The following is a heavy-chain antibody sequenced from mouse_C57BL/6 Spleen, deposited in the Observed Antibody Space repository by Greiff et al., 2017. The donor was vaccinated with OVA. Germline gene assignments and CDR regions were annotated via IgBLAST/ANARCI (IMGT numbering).Heavy chain of an antibody. CDR3: ARHDYDVHFDY. D-gene: IGHD2-4*01. Sequence: QVQLQQPGAELVRPGTSVKLSCKASGYTFTSYWMHWVKQRPGQGLEWIGVIDPSDSYTNYNQKFKGKATLTVDTSSSTAYMQLSSLTSEDSAVYYCARHDYDVHFDYWGQGTTLTVSS. V-gene: IGHV1-59*01. CDR1: GYTFTSYW. CDR2: IDPSDSYT. J-gene: IGHJ2*01.